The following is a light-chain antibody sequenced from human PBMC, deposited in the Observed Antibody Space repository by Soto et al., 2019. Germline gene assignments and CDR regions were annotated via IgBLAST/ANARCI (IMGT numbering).Light chain of an antibody. Sequence: EIEMTQSPSSVSSSVGDRVIITCRASQDISSWLAWYQQKAGEAPKLLIFAASRLHGGVPSRFSGSVSGTDFTPTITNLQHEDFATYYCQQADRFPLTFGGGTKVEIK. CDR1: QDISSW. J-gene: IGKJ4*01. V-gene: IGKV1D-12*01. CDR2: AAS. CDR3: QQADRFPLT.